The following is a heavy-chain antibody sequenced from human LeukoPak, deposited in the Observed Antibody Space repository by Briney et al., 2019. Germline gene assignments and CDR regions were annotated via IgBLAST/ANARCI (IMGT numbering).Heavy chain of an antibody. Sequence: ASVKVSCNASGYAFTGSYKYWVRLRHGQGLEWMGWINPKSGGTNYAQKFPGRVTMTGDTSISTTYMELSRPRSDDTAGYSCARIDPGSSSSRGDYWGQGTLVTVSS. D-gene: IGHD6-6*01. V-gene: IGHV1-2*02. CDR2: INPKSGGT. CDR3: ARIDPGSSSSRGDY. J-gene: IGHJ4*02. CDR1: GYAFTGSY.